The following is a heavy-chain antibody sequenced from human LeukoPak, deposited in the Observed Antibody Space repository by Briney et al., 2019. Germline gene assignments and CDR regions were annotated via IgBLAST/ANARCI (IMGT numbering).Heavy chain of an antibody. Sequence: SVKVSCKASGGTFSSYAISWVRQAPGQGLEWMGGIIPIFGTANYAQKFQGRVTITADESTSTAYMELSSLRSEDTAVYYCARPGGYCSSTSCYGPFDYWGQGTLVTVSS. V-gene: IGHV1-69*13. CDR2: IIPIFGTA. J-gene: IGHJ4*02. D-gene: IGHD2-2*01. CDR3: ARPGGYCSSTSCYGPFDY. CDR1: GGTFSSYA.